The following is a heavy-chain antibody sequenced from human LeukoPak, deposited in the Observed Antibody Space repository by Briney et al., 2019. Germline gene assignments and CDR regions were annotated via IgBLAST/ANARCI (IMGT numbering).Heavy chain of an antibody. CDR2: INHSGST. Sequence: SETLSLTCAVYGGSFSGYYWSWIRQPPGKGLEWIGEINHSGSTNYNPSLKSRVTISVDTSKNQFSLKLSSVTAADTAVYYCARGDSNYVYYWGQGTLVTVSS. CDR3: ARGDSNYVYY. J-gene: IGHJ4*02. CDR1: GGSFSGYY. D-gene: IGHD4-11*01. V-gene: IGHV4-34*01.